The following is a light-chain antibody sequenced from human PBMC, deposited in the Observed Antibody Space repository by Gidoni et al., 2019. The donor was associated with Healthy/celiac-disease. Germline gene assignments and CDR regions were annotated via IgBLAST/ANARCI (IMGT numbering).Light chain of an antibody. CDR3: QQYNSYSTWT. Sequence: DIQMTQSPSTLSASVVDSVTIPCRASQSISSWLAWYQQKPGKAPKLLIYKASSLESGVPSRFSGSGSGTEFTLTISSLQPDDFATYYCQQYNSYSTWTFGQGTKVEIK. J-gene: IGKJ1*01. CDR2: KAS. V-gene: IGKV1-5*03. CDR1: QSISSW.